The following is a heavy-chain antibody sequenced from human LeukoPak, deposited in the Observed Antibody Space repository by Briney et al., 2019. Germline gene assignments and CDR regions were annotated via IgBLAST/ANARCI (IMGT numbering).Heavy chain of an antibody. CDR1: GYTFTGYY. CDR2: INPNSGGT. D-gene: IGHD1-1*01. Sequence: ASVKVSCKGSGYTFTGYYMHWVRQAPGQGLEWMGWINPNSGGTNYAQKFQGRVTMTRDTSISTAYMELSRLRSDDTAVYYCARDLTKPRLFDYWGQGTLVTVSS. V-gene: IGHV1-2*02. J-gene: IGHJ4*02. CDR3: ARDLTKPRLFDY.